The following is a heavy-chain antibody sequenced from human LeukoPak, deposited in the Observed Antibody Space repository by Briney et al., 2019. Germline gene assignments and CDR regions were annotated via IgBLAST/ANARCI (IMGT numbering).Heavy chain of an antibody. Sequence: GESLKISCEGSGYSFTSYWIGWVRQMPGKGLEWMGIIYPGDSDTRYSPSFQGQVTISADKSISTAYLQWSSLKASDTAMYYCARQIGYCSGGSCYSHGEGSFDYWGQGTLVTVSS. CDR2: IYPGDSDT. CDR3: ARQIGYCSGGSCYSHGEGSFDY. CDR1: GYSFTSYW. J-gene: IGHJ4*02. V-gene: IGHV5-51*01. D-gene: IGHD2-15*01.